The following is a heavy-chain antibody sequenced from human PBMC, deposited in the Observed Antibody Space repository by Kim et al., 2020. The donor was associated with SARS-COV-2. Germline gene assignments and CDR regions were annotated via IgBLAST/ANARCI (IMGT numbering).Heavy chain of an antibody. CDR3: ARIGTCGTGGICFPSNFDH. Sequence: SETLSLTCAVYGGSLSGYYGIWIRQSPGKGLEWIWQIDRGGGTNYNPSLKSRVTISTDMSKGQFSLKLSSLTDADTAMYYCARIGTCGTGGICFPSNFDHWGQGTLVTVSS. CDR2: IDRGGGT. CDR1: GGSLSGYY. V-gene: IGHV4-34*01. J-gene: IGHJ4*02. D-gene: IGHD2-8*02.